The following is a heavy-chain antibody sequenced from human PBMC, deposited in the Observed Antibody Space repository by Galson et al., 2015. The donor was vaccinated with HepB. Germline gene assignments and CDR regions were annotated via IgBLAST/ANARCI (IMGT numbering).Heavy chain of an antibody. V-gene: IGHV4-31*03. D-gene: IGHD3-9*01. CDR1: GGSISSGGYY. Sequence: TLSLTCTVSGGSISSGGYYWSWIRQHPGKGLEWIGYIYYSGSTYYNPSLKSRVTISVDTSKNQFSLKLSSVTAADTAVYYCARGLPGRILTGYYKIWFDPWGQGTLVTVSS. CDR2: IYYSGST. CDR3: ARGLPGRILTGYYKIWFDP. J-gene: IGHJ5*02.